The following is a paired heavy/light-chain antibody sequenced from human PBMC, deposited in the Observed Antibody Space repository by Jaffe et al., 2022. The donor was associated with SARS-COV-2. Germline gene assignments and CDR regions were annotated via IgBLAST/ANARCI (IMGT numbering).Heavy chain of an antibody. Sequence: QVQLVQSGAEVREPGASVKISCKASGYTFISYFVHWVRQAPGQGLEWMGIINPTGDYRNYAQKFQGRVTMTRDTSTSTVYMELSSLTSEDTAVYYCAREGGSTSSLDYWGQGTLVTVSS. J-gene: IGHJ4*02. CDR2: INPTGDYR. D-gene: IGHD6-6*01. CDR1: GYTFISYF. CDR3: AREGGSTSSLDY. V-gene: IGHV1-46*01.
Light chain of an antibody. Sequence: QAGLTQPPSVSKGLRQTATLTCTGNSNNVGDQGAAWLQQHQGHPPKLLSYRNNNRPSGISERFSASRSGNTDSLTITGLQLEDEADYYCSAWDSSLSAWVFGGGTKLTVL. J-gene: IGLJ3*02. CDR2: RNN. V-gene: IGLV10-54*04. CDR3: SAWDSSLSAWV. CDR1: SNNVGDQG.